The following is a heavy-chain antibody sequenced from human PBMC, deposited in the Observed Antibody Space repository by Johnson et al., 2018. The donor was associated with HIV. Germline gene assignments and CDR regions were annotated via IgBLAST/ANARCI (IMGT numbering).Heavy chain of an antibody. V-gene: IGHV3-15*01. Sequence: VQLVESGGGLVKPGGSLRLSCAASGFTFSNAWMSWVRQAPGKGLEWVGRIKSNTDGGTTDYAAPVKGRFTISRDDSKKVAYLEMNSLKTEDTAIYYCTCPSYWSGQSLNDAFAIWGQGTMVTVSS. J-gene: IGHJ3*02. CDR3: TCPSYWSGQSLNDAFAI. CDR1: GFTFSNAW. D-gene: IGHD3-3*01. CDR2: IKSNTDGGTT.